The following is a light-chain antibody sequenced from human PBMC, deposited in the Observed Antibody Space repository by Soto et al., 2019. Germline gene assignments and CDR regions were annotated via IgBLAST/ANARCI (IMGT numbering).Light chain of an antibody. CDR3: QQYGSSPWT. Sequence: EIVLTHSPGTLSLSPGQRATLSCRASQSVSSTYLAWYQQKAGQGPTLLIYGASTRATGIPARFSGSGSGTDFTLTISSLEPEDFAVYYCQQYGSSPWTFGQGTKVEV. CDR2: GAS. V-gene: IGKV3-20*01. J-gene: IGKJ1*01. CDR1: QSVSSTY.